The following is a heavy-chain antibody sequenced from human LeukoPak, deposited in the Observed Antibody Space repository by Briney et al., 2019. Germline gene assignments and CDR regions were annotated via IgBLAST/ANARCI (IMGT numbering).Heavy chain of an antibody. D-gene: IGHD1-14*01. J-gene: IGHJ3*02. Sequence: PSETLSLTCTVSGGSVCSGSYYWSWSRQPPGKGLEWLGYIYYSGGTNYTPSLKSRVSISVDTSKNQFSLRLSSVTAADTAVYYCARAPTTHQTIAGDAFDIWGQGTMVTVSS. V-gene: IGHV4-61*01. CDR3: ARAPTTHQTIAGDAFDI. CDR2: IYYSGGT. CDR1: GGSVCSGSYY.